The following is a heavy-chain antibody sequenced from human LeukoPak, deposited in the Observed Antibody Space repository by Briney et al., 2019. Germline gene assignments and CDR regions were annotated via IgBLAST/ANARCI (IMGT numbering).Heavy chain of an antibody. Sequence: ASVKVSCKASGYTFTSYGISWVRQAPGQGLEWMGWISAYNGNTNYAQKLQGRVTMTTDTSTSTAYMELSSLRSEDTAVYYCARGEVVVVPAAISPYYYYYGMDVWGQGTTVTVSS. CDR1: GYTFTSYG. CDR3: ARGEVVVVPAAISPYYYYYGMDV. CDR2: ISAYNGNT. J-gene: IGHJ6*02. V-gene: IGHV1-18*01. D-gene: IGHD2-2*02.